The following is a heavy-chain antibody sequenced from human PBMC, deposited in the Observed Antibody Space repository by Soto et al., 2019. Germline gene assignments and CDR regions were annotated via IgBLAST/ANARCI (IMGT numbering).Heavy chain of an antibody. CDR1: EFTFDNYA. CDR3: ARPYTYYSSCAGDCYLPEY. CDR2: ISGGGGST. J-gene: IGHJ4*02. V-gene: IGHV3-23*01. Sequence: GGSLRLSCAASEFTFDNYAMTWVRQAPGKGLEWVSGISGGGGSTYYADSVKGRFTISRDNSKNTLYMQMNSLRDEDTAVYYCARPYTYYSSCAGDCYLPEYWGQGTLVTV. D-gene: IGHD2-21*02.